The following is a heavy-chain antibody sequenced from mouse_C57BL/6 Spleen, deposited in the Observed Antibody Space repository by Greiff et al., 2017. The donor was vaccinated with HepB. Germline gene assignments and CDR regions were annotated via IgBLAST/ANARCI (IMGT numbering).Heavy chain of an antibody. CDR2: INPNNGGT. CDR1: GYTFTDYY. CDR3: AGLLGGY. Sequence: EVQLQQSGPELVKPGASVKISCKASGYTFTDYYMNWVKQSHGKSLEWIGDINPNNGGTSYNQKFKGKATLTVDKSSSTAYMELRSLTSEDSAVYYCAGLLGGYWGQGTTLTVSS. J-gene: IGHJ2*01. V-gene: IGHV1-26*01. D-gene: IGHD2-10*01.